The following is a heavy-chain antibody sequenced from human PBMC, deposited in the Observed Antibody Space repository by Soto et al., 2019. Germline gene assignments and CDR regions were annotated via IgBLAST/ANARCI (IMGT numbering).Heavy chain of an antibody. D-gene: IGHD6-19*01. Sequence: PGGSLRLSCAASGFTFSSYAMHWVRQAPGKGLEWVAVISYGGSNKYYADSVKGRFTISRDNSKNTLYLQMDSLRAEDTAVYYCARCRGIAVAVTHSGYFGMDVWCQGTTVTVYS. J-gene: IGHJ6*02. V-gene: IGHV3-30-3*01. CDR3: ARCRGIAVAVTHSGYFGMDV. CDR2: ISYGGSNK. CDR1: GFTFSSYA.